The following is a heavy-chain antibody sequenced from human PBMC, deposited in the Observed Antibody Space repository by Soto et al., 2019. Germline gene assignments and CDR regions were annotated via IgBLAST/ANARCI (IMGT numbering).Heavy chain of an antibody. CDR3: ARGVFGSSGYDY. V-gene: IGHV1-69*13. J-gene: IGHJ4*02. CDR1: GGTFSSYA. Sequence: SVKVSCEASGGTFSSYAISWVRQAPGQGLEWMGGIIPIFGTANYAQKFQGRVTITADESTSTAYMELSSLRSEDTAVYYCARGVFGSSGYDYWGQGTLVTVSS. CDR2: IIPIFGTA. D-gene: IGHD3-9*01.